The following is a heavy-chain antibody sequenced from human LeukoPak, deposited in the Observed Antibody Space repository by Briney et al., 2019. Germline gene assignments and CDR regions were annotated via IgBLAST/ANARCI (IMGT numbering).Heavy chain of an antibody. CDR3: AKDPAPVYGDYQGYFDY. CDR1: GFTFDDYA. Sequence: PGGSLRLSCAASGFTFDDYAMHWVRQAPGKGLEWVSGISWNSGSIGYADSVKGRFTISRDNAKNSLYLQMNSLRAEDTALYYCAKDPAPVYGDYQGYFDYWGQGTLVTVSS. J-gene: IGHJ4*02. CDR2: ISWNSGSI. D-gene: IGHD4-17*01. V-gene: IGHV3-9*01.